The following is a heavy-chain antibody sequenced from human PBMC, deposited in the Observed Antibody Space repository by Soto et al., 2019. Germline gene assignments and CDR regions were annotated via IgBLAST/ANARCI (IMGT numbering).Heavy chain of an antibody. CDR1: VGTFSSYA. J-gene: IGHJ4*02. V-gene: IGHV1-69*13. Sequence: ASVKVSCKASVGTFSSYAISWVRQAPGQGLEWMGGIIPIFGTANYAQKFQGRVTITADESTSTAYMELSSLRSEDTAVYYCARVLYVDTAMEYFDYWGQGTLVTVSS. CDR3: ARVLYVDTAMEYFDY. CDR2: IIPIFGTA. D-gene: IGHD5-18*01.